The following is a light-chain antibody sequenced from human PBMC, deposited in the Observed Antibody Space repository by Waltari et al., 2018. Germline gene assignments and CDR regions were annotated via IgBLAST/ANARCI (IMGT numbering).Light chain of an antibody. CDR3: QQYYSPPPLFT. V-gene: IGKV4-1*01. J-gene: IGKJ3*01. Sequence: DIVMTQSPDSLAVSLGERATINCNSTQNVLDSSNNRNYLAWYHQKPGQPPKLLIYWASSRESGVPDRFSGSGSGTDFTLTITSLQAEDVAVYYCQQYYSPPPLFTFGPGTKVDIK. CDR2: WAS. CDR1: QNVLDSSNNRNY.